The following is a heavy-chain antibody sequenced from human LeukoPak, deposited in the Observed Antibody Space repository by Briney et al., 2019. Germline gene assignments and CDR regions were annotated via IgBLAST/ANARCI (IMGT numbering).Heavy chain of an antibody. V-gene: IGHV1-8*01. D-gene: IGHD3-3*01. CDR1: GYTFTSYD. J-gene: IGHJ4*02. CDR2: MNPNSGNT. Sequence: ASVKVSCKASGYTFTSYDINWVRQATGQGLEWMGWMNPNSGNTGYAQKFQGRVTMTRNTSISTAYMELSSLRSEDTAVYYCARWGQYYDFWSGYYKDPDYWGQGTLVTVSS. CDR3: ARWGQYYDFWSGYYKDPDY.